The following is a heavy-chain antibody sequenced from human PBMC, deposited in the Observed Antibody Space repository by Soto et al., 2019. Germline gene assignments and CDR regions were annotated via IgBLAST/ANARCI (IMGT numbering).Heavy chain of an antibody. D-gene: IGHD3-3*01. CDR3: AKALEWSRHFDY. Sequence: EVQLLESGGGLVQPVGYLRLSCAASGFTFSSYAMSWVRQAPGKGLEWVSAISGSGGSTYYADSVKGRFTISRDNSKNTLYLQMNSLRAEDTAVYYCAKALEWSRHFDYWGQGTLVTVSS. CDR1: GFTFSSYA. CDR2: ISGSGGST. V-gene: IGHV3-23*01. J-gene: IGHJ4*02.